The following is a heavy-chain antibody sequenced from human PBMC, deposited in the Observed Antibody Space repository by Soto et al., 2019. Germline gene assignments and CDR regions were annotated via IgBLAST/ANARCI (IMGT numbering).Heavy chain of an antibody. D-gene: IGHD6-19*01. Sequence: GESLKISCKGSGYSFTSYWIGWVRQMPGKGLEWMGIIYPGDSDTRYSPSFQGQVTISADKSISTAYLQWSSLKASDTAMYYCARQGSGWPPLRDWFDPWGQGTLVTVSS. J-gene: IGHJ5*02. CDR1: GYSFTSYW. CDR2: IYPGDSDT. CDR3: ARQGSGWPPLRDWFDP. V-gene: IGHV5-51*01.